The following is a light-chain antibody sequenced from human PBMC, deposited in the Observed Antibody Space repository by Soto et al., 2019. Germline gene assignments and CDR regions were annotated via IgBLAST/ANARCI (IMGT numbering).Light chain of an antibody. CDR1: SSDVGGYNY. Sequence: QSVLTQPAPESGSPGQSITISRTGTSSDVGGYNYVSWYQQHPDKAPKVMIYDVSSLPSGVSNRFSGSKSGNTASLTISGLQAEDEADYYCSSYRSGSTHYVFGTGTKGTVL. J-gene: IGLJ1*01. CDR3: SSYRSGSTHYV. V-gene: IGLV2-14*01. CDR2: DVS.